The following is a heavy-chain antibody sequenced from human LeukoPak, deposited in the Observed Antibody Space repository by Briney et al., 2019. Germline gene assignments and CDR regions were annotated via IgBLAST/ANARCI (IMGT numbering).Heavy chain of an antibody. CDR3: ARNYGGYNYGFFDY. J-gene: IGHJ4*02. D-gene: IGHD5-18*01. CDR2: IKPDGSDK. V-gene: IGHV3-7*01. CDR1: GFTFSTYW. Sequence: GGSLRLSCAVSGFTFSTYWMTWVRQAPGKGLDWGGNIKPDGSDKYYVGSVKGRFTISRDNAKNSLYLQMNSLRAEDTAVYYCARNYGGYNYGFFDYWGQGTLVTVSS.